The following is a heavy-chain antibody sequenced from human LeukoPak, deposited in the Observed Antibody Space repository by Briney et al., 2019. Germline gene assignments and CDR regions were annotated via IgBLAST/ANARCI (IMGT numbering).Heavy chain of an antibody. CDR2: TSSSSSYV. CDR1: GFTFSSYS. D-gene: IGHD2-2*01. CDR3: ARLVPAAIIDY. Sequence: GGSLRLSCAASGFTFSSYSMNWVRQAPGKGLEWVSSTSSSSSYVYYADSVKGRFTISRDNAKNSLYLQMNSLRAEDTAVYYCARLVPAAIIDYWGQGTLVTVSS. V-gene: IGHV3-21*01. J-gene: IGHJ4*02.